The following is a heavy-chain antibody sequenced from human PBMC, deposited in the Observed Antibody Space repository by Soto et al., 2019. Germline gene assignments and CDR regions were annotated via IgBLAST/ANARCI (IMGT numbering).Heavy chain of an antibody. D-gene: IGHD3-22*01. Sequence: GESLKISCKGSGYSFTSYWISWVRPMPGKGLEWMGRIDPSDSYTNYSPSFQGHVTISADKSISTAYLQWSSLKASDTAMYYCARPGDYYDSSGPRPFDYWGQGTLVTVSS. CDR2: IDPSDSYT. CDR1: GYSFTSYW. CDR3: ARPGDYYDSSGPRPFDY. V-gene: IGHV5-10-1*01. J-gene: IGHJ4*02.